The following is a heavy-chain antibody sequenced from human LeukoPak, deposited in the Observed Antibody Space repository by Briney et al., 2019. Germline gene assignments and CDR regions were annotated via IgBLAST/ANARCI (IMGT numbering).Heavy chain of an antibody. V-gene: IGHV1-18*01. Sequence: GASVKVSCKTSGYTFTSNGISWVRQASGQGLEWMGWISGYNGNTNYVQNLQGRVTMTTDTSTSTAYMELRSLRSDDTAVYYCARERRYCSGGSCYTPSGGMDVWGQGTTVTVSS. CDR1: GYTFTSNG. J-gene: IGHJ6*02. CDR2: ISGYNGNT. CDR3: ARERRYCSGGSCYTPSGGMDV. D-gene: IGHD2-15*01.